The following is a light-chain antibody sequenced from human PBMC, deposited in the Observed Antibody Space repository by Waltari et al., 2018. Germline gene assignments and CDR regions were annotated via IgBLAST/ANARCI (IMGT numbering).Light chain of an antibody. CDR3: QVWDTGSDHYV. CDR1: NIGSKS. V-gene: IGLV3-21*02. Sequence: SYVLTQPPSVSVAPGQTARITCGGYNIGSKSVPWFQQRPGQAPVLVVYDDTDRPSGIPERFSGSNSGNTATLTISRVEAGDEADYYCQVWDTGSDHYVFGSGTKVTVL. CDR2: DDT. J-gene: IGLJ1*01.